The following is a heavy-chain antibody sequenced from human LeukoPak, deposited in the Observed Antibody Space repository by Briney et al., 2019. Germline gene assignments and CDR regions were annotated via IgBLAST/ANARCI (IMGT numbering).Heavy chain of an antibody. CDR1: GFTFSRYD. J-gene: IGHJ4*02. V-gene: IGHV3-23*01. CDR2: ISGSGGST. Sequence: GGSLRLSCAASGFTFSRYDMSWVRQAPGKGLEWVSAISGSGGSTYYADSVKGRFTISRDNSKNTLYLQMNSLRAEDTAVYYCAKDREVDGYNPHPFDYWGQGTLVTVSS. CDR3: AKDREVDGYNPHPFDY. D-gene: IGHD5-24*01.